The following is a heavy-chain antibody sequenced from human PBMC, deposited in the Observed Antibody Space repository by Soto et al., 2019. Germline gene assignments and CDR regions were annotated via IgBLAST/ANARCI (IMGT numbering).Heavy chain of an antibody. CDR1: GFTFSSYG. D-gene: IGHD5-12*01. V-gene: IGHV3-30*18. J-gene: IGHJ6*03. Sequence: GGSLRLSCAASGFTFSSYGMHWVRQAPGKGLEWVAVISYDGSNKYYADSVKGRFTISRDNSKNTLYLQMNSLRAEDTAVYYCAKASSGSLFFVAYYYYMDVWGKGTTVTVSS. CDR2: ISYDGSNK. CDR3: AKASSGSLFFVAYYYYMDV.